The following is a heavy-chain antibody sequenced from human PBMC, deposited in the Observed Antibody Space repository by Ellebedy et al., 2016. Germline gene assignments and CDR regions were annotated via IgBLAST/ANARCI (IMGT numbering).Heavy chain of an antibody. Sequence: SETLSLXXAISGGSISIRSSTWGWVRQSPGKGLEWVGCLHSSGSAYYNPSLQSRVTVSVDTSKNQFSLKLRSVTAADTAVYYCARLPTGYPNWFNPWGRGILVTVSS. J-gene: IGHJ5*02. CDR3: ARLPTGYPNWFNP. V-gene: IGHV4-39*01. D-gene: IGHD5-18*01. CDR1: GGSISIRSST. CDR2: LHSSGSA.